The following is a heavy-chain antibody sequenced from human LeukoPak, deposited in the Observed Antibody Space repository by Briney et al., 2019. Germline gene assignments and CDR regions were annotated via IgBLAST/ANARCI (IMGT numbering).Heavy chain of an antibody. CDR3: AREGVAGTGLDF. Sequence: WASVKVSCKASGYTFSIYNMHWVRQAPGQGLEWMGIINPSGGTSYAQKLQGRITMTRDTSTSTLYMELSSLRSEDTAVYYCAREGVAGTGLDFWGQGTLVTVSS. J-gene: IGHJ4*02. D-gene: IGHD6-13*01. V-gene: IGHV1-46*01. CDR1: GYTFSIYN. CDR2: INPSGGT.